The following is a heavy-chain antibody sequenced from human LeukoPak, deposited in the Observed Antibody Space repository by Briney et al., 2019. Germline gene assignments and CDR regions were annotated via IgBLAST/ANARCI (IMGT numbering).Heavy chain of an antibody. CDR2: ISGSGGST. J-gene: IGHJ4*02. D-gene: IGHD5-18*01. CDR3: AKAHVDTAMVNIDY. Sequence: ETLSLTCAVYGGSFSGYYWSWVRQAPGKGLEWVSAISGSGGSTYYADSVKGRFTISRDNSKNTLYLQMNSLRAEDTAVYYCAKAHVDTAMVNIDYWGQGTLVTVSS. CDR1: GGSFSGYY. V-gene: IGHV3-23*01.